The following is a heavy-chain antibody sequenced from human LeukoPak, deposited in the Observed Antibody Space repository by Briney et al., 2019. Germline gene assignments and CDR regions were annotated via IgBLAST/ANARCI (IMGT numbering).Heavy chain of an antibody. J-gene: IGHJ6*02. D-gene: IGHD3-10*01. CDR1: GFTFSNHW. Sequence: PGGSLRLSCAASGFTFSNHWMSWVRQAPGKGLEWVANIKQDGSEKYYVDSVKGRFTISRDNAKNSLYLQMNSLRAEDTAVYYCTRITMIRGVLDAGMDVWGQGTTVTVS. CDR3: TRITMIRGVLDAGMDV. CDR2: IKQDGSEK. V-gene: IGHV3-7*02.